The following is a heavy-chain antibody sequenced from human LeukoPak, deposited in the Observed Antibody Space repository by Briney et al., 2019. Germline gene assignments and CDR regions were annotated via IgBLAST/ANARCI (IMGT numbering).Heavy chain of an antibody. J-gene: IGHJ4*02. CDR3: ARGGGTYHFDY. V-gene: IGHV1-2*02. CDR1: GYTFTGHY. CDR2: INPNSGGT. D-gene: IGHD1-26*01. Sequence: GASVKVSCKASGYTFTGHYFHWVRQAPGQGLEWLGWINPNSGGTTYAQKFQGRVTMTRDTSISTAYMELSSLRSGDTAVYFCARGGGTYHFDYWGQGTQVTVSS.